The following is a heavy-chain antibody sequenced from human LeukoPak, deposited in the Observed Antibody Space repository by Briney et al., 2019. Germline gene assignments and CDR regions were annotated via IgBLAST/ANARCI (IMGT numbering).Heavy chain of an antibody. CDR3: ARMGLLLPTFDY. Sequence: ASVKVSCKASGGTFISYAISWVRQAPGQGLEWMGGIIPIFGTANYAQKFQGRVTITADESTSTAYMELSSLRSEDTAVYYCARMGLLLPTFDYWGQGTLVTVSS. D-gene: IGHD2-15*01. CDR2: IIPIFGTA. CDR1: GGTFISYA. J-gene: IGHJ4*02. V-gene: IGHV1-69*13.